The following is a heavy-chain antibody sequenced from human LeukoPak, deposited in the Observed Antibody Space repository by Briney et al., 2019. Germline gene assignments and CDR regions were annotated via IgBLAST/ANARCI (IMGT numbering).Heavy chain of an antibody. CDR1: GFTFSNYA. D-gene: IGHD3-9*01. Sequence: GASLRLSCAASGFTFSNYAMSWVRQAPGKGLEWVSAITGSGVNTYYADSVKGRFTISRDNSKNTVFLQMNSLRAEDTAVYYCAKWGDYDVLTGYYVSDYWGQGTLVTVSS. CDR3: AKWGDYDVLTGYYVSDY. J-gene: IGHJ4*02. CDR2: ITGSGVNT. V-gene: IGHV3-23*01.